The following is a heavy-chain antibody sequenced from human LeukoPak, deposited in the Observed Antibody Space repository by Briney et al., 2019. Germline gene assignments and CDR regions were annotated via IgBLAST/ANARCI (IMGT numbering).Heavy chain of an antibody. J-gene: IGHJ3*02. Sequence: GGSLKLSCAASGFTFSGSAMHWVRQASGKGLEWAGRIRSKANSYATAYAASVKGRFTISRDDSKNTAYLQMNSLKTEDTAVYYCTRHVQLERRNDAFDIWGQGTMVTVSS. CDR3: TRHVQLERRNDAFDI. V-gene: IGHV3-73*01. CDR1: GFTFSGSA. CDR2: IRSKANSYAT. D-gene: IGHD1-1*01.